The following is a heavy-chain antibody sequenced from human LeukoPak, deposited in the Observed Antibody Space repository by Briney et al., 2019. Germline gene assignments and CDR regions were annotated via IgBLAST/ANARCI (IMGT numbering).Heavy chain of an antibody. CDR1: GGTFSSYA. CDR3: ARGGYSGYDWDY. D-gene: IGHD5-12*01. Sequence: ASVKVSCKASGGTFSSYAISWVRQAPGQGLEWMGGMNPNSGNTGYAQKFQGRVTMTRNTSISTAYMELSSLRSEDTAVYYCARGGYSGYDWDYWGQGTLVTVSS. V-gene: IGHV1-8*02. CDR2: MNPNSGNT. J-gene: IGHJ4*02.